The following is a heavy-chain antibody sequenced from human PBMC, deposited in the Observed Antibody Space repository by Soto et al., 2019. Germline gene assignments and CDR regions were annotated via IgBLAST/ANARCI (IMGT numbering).Heavy chain of an antibody. Sequence: SETLSLTCTVSGGSISSSSYYWGWIRQPPGKGLEWIGSIYYSGSTYYNPSLKSRVTISVDTSKNQFSLKLSSVTAADTAVYFCARDAGRDGYVFNQWGQGALVTVSS. CDR1: GGSISSSSYY. D-gene: IGHD3-16*01. V-gene: IGHV4-39*02. J-gene: IGHJ4*02. CDR2: IYYSGST. CDR3: ARDAGRDGYVFNQ.